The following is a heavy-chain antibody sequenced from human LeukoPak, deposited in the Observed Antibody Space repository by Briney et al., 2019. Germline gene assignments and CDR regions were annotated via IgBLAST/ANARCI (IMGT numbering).Heavy chain of an antibody. D-gene: IGHD3-10*01. CDR3: ARDYDYYGSGTCQDY. V-gene: IGHV3-21*01. CDR2: ISSSSSYI. Sequence: AGGSLRLSCAASGFTFSSYSMNWVRQAPGKGLEWVSSISSSSSYIYYADSVKGRFTISRDNAKNSLYLQMNSLRAEDTAVYYCARDYDYYGSGTCQDYWGQGTLVTVSS. J-gene: IGHJ4*02. CDR1: GFTFSSYS.